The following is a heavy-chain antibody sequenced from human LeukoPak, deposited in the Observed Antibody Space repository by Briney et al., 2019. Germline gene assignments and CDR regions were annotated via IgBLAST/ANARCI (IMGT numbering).Heavy chain of an antibody. CDR2: ISMSNFYI. V-gene: IGHV3-21*04. D-gene: IGHD3-9*01. Sequence: GGSLRLSCAGSGFPFSSYSMNWVRQAPGKGLEWISSISMSNFYIYYADSVKGRFTISRDNAKNSLYLQMNSLRAEDTALYYCAKEEEKVTRYFDWLSLSPFDYWGQGTLVTVSS. CDR3: AKEEEKVTRYFDWLSLSPFDY. CDR1: GFPFSSYS. J-gene: IGHJ4*02.